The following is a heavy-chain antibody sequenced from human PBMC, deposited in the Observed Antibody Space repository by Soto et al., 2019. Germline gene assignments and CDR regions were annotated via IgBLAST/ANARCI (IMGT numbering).Heavy chain of an antibody. CDR1: GGTFSSYT. J-gene: IGHJ4*02. D-gene: IGHD4-17*01. V-gene: IGHV1-69*02. CDR2: IIPILGIA. CDR3: ARYLHGDLHGGY. Sequence: QVQLVQSGAEVKKPGSSVKVSCKASGGTFSSYTISWVRQAPGQGLEWMGRIIPILGIANYAQKFQGRVTITADKSTSTAYMELSSLRSEDTAVYYCARYLHGDLHGGYWGQGTLVTVSS.